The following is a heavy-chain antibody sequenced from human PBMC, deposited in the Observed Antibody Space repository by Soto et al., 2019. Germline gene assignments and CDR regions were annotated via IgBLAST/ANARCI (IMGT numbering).Heavy chain of an antibody. D-gene: IGHD3-3*01. V-gene: IGHV4-59*01. Sequence: SETLSLTCTVSRGSISTYYWSWIRQPPGKGLEWIAYIYYSGITNYNPSLKSRVTISVDTSKNQFSLSLNSVTAADTAVYYCARAMSGHHYYFDSWGQGTLVTVSS. CDR3: ARAMSGHHYYFDS. CDR2: IYYSGIT. J-gene: IGHJ4*02. CDR1: RGSISTYY.